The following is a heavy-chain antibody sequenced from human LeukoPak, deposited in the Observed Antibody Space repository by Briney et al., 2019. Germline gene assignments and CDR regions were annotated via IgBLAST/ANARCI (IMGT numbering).Heavy chain of an antibody. D-gene: IGHD6-13*01. CDR2: IYTSGST. Sequence: SETLSLTCTVSGGSISSYYWSWIRQPAGKGLEWIGRIYTSGSTNYNPSLKSRVTMSVDTSKNQFSLKLNSVTAADTAVYYCARGRYSSSWYSLFDYWGQGTLVTVSS. J-gene: IGHJ4*02. V-gene: IGHV4-4*07. CDR3: ARGRYSSSWYSLFDY. CDR1: GGSISSYY.